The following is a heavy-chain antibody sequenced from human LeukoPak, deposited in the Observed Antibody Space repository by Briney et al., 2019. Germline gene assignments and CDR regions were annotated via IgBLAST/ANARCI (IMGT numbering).Heavy chain of an antibody. CDR2: VSYSGST. J-gene: IGHJ4*02. CDR3: ARGNAN. Sequence: SETLSLTCTVSGGSINSYYWSWIRQPPGKGLEWIGYVSYSGSTNYNPSLKSRVTISVDTSKNLFFLLLTSVTAADTALYYCARGNANWGQGTLVTVSS. V-gene: IGHV4-59*01. CDR1: GGSINSYY.